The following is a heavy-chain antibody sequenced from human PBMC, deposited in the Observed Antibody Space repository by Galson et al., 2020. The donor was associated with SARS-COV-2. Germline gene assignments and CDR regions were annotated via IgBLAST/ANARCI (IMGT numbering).Heavy chain of an antibody. CDR2: IYHSGST. CDR1: GGSISSSNW. V-gene: IGHV4-4*02. CDR3: ARDNGQFGWFGALGNNWFDP. D-gene: IGHD3-10*01. J-gene: IGHJ5*02. Sequence: SETLSLTCAVSGGSISSSNWWSWVRQPPGKGLEWIGEIYHSGSTNYNPSLKSRVTISVDKSKNQFSLKLSSVTAADTAVYYCARDNGQFGWFGALGNNWFDPWGQGTLVTVSS.